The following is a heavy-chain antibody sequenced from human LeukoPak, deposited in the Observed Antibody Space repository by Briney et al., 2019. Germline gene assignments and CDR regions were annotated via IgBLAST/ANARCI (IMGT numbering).Heavy chain of an antibody. Sequence: PGGSLRLSCAASGFTFSSYEMNRVRQAPGKGLEWVSYISSSGSTIYYADSVKGRFTISRDNAKNSLYLQMNSLRAEDTAVYYCGRGSSWYLSFDYWGQGTLVTVSS. D-gene: IGHD6-13*01. CDR1: GFTFSSYE. CDR3: GRGSSWYLSFDY. CDR2: ISSSGSTI. J-gene: IGHJ4*02. V-gene: IGHV3-48*03.